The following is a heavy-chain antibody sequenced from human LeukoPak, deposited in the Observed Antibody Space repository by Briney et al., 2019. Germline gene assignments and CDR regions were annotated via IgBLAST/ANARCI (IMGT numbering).Heavy chain of an antibody. CDR3: ARRYSSSWYGEWFDP. D-gene: IGHD6-13*01. Sequence: ASVKVSCKASGYTFTVYYMHWVRQAPGQGLEWMGWINPNSGGTNYAQKFQGRVTMTRDTSISTAYMELSRLRSDDTAVYYCARRYSSSWYGEWFDPWGQGTLVTVSS. CDR2: INPNSGGT. CDR1: GYTFTVYY. V-gene: IGHV1-2*02. J-gene: IGHJ5*02.